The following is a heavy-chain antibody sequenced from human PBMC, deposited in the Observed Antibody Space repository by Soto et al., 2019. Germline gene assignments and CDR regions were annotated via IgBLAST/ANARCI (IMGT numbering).Heavy chain of an antibody. J-gene: IGHJ1*01. CDR3: ARDRGSRNAEYFQH. D-gene: IGHD3-16*01. CDR2: ISYDGSNK. V-gene: IGHV3-30-3*01. Sequence: QVQLVESGGGVVQPGRSLRLSCATSGFTFSSYAMNWVRQAPGKGLEWVAVISYDGSNKYYADSVNGRFTISRDNSKNTLYLQMNSLRGEDTAVYYCARDRGSRNAEYFQHWGQGTLVPVYS. CDR1: GFTFSSYA.